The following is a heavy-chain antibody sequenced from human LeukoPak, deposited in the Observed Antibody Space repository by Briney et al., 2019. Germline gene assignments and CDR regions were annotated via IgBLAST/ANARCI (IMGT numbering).Heavy chain of an antibody. CDR3: ARDQSVRGPLDY. V-gene: IGHV3-21*01. J-gene: IGHJ4*02. Sequence: GGSLRLSCAASGFTFSSYSMNWVRQAPGKGLEWVSSISSSSSYIYYADSVKGRFTISRDNAKNSLCLQMNSLRAEDTAVYYCARDQSVRGPLDYWGQGTLVTVSS. D-gene: IGHD3-10*01. CDR2: ISSSSSYI. CDR1: GFTFSSYS.